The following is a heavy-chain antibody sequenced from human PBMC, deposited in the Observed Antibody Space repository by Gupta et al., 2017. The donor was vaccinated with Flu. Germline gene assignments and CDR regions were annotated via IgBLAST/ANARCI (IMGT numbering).Heavy chain of an antibody. J-gene: IGHJ4*02. V-gene: IGHV3-21*01. CDR1: GFTFSSHT. CDR2: IGSANPYM. D-gene: IGHD2-2*01. CDR3: ARVTSKGIVPLDY. Sequence: EVLLVESGGGLVKPGGSLRLSCAASGFTFSSHTMNWVRQAPGKGLVWVSSIGSANPYMNYANAVKGRFTISRDNAKSSLYRQRNRLRAEDTAVDYCARVTSKGIVPLDYWGQGTLVTDSS.